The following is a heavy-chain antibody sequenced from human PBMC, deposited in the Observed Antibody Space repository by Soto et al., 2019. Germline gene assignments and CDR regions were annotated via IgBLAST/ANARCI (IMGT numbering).Heavy chain of an antibody. CDR1: GFTFSDYY. CDR2: ISGGSDYI. J-gene: IGHJ6*02. Sequence: PGGSLRLSCAASGFTFSDYYMSWIRQAPGKGLEWISFISGGSDYIDYADSLKGRFTISRDNAKNSLYLQMNSLRAGDTAVYFCARRSIIRSMDVWGQGNTVTVSS. CDR3: ARRSIIRSMDV. D-gene: IGHD3-10*01. V-gene: IGHV3-11*06.